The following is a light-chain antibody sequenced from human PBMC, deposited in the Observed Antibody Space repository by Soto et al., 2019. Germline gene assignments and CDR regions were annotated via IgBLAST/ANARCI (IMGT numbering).Light chain of an antibody. CDR3: SSYRSSSTV. CDR1: SSDVGGYNY. V-gene: IGLV2-14*01. J-gene: IGLJ1*01. CDR2: EVS. Sequence: QSALTQPASVSGSPGQSITISCTGTSSDVGGYNYVSWYQQHPGKAPKLMIYEVSNRPSGVSNRFSGSKSDNMASLTISGLQAEDEADYYCSSYRSSSTVFGTGTKVTVL.